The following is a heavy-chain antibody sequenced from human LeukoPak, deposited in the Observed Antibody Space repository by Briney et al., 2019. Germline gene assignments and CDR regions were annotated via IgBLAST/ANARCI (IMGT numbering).Heavy chain of an antibody. J-gene: IGHJ4*02. CDR3: ARFELLKNFDY. V-gene: IGHV4-39*01. D-gene: IGHD3-9*01. Sequence: SETLSLTCSVSGDSIRSSSYYWGWIRQPPGKGLEWIGSIYYSGTTYSNPSLTSRVTISIDTSKNQFSLSLRSVTAADTAVFYCARFELLKNFDYWGQGILVTVSS. CDR2: IYYSGTT. CDR1: GDSIRSSSYY.